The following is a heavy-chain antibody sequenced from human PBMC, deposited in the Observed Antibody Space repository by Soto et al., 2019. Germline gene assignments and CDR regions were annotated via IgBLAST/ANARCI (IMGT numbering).Heavy chain of an antibody. V-gene: IGHV3-9*01. CDR1: GFNFDDYA. Sequence: MQLVESGGALVQPGNSLRLSCAASGFNFDDYAMHWVRQAPGKGLEWVSGISWNSDTRGYADSVKGRFTISRDNAKNSLYLQMNSLRAEDTALYYCVKDYMWGGYRHPLAGAFEVWGQGTMITVSA. J-gene: IGHJ3*01. CDR3: VKDYMWGGYRHPLAGAFEV. CDR2: ISWNSDTR. D-gene: IGHD3-16*02.